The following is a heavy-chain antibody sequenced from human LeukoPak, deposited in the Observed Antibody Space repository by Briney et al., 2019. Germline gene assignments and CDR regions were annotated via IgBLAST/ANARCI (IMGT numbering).Heavy chain of an antibody. CDR2: INPTGGST. J-gene: IGHJ4*02. Sequence: GASVKVSCKASGYTFTSYYMHWVRQAPGQGLEWMGLINPTGGSTGYAQKFQGRVTMTRDMSTSTDYMELSSLRSDDTAVYYCARVYYFDYWGQGTLVTVSS. V-gene: IGHV1-46*01. CDR3: ARVYYFDY. CDR1: GYTFTSYY.